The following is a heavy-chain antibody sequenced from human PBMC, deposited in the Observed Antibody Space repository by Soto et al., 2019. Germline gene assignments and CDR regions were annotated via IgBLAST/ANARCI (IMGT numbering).Heavy chain of an antibody. Sequence: EVQLVEPGGGLVQPGGSLRLSCAASGFTVRSNYMSWVRQAPGKGLEWISIIYSGGSTYYADSVKGRFTISRDNSKNTLYLQMNSLRAEDTAVYYCARDWVVTARPNAFDIWGQGTMVTVSS. CDR3: ARDWVVTARPNAFDI. D-gene: IGHD2-21*02. CDR1: GFTVRSNY. J-gene: IGHJ3*02. V-gene: IGHV3-66*01. CDR2: IYSGGST.